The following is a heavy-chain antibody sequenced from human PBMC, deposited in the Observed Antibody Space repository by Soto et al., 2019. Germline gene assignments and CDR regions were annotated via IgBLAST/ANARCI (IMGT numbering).Heavy chain of an antibody. CDR2: IYSGGDT. J-gene: IGHJ3*02. CDR1: GFTVSSDY. Sequence: DVQLVESGGGLVQPGGSLRLSCAVSGFTVSSDYMSWVRQAPAKGLEWVSAIYSGGDTYYADSMKGRFTMSRDNSKNTLYLQMHSLRAEDTAVYYCARENTGWPDALVMWGQGTMVTVSS. V-gene: IGHV3-66*01. CDR3: ARENTGWPDALVM. D-gene: IGHD6-19*01.